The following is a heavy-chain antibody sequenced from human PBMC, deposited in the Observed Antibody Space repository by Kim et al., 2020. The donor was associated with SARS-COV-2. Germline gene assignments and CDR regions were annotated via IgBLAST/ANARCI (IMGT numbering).Heavy chain of an antibody. CDR1: GFTFSSYW. Sequence: GGSLRLSCAASGFTFSSYWMHWVRQAPGKGLVWVSRFNSDGSSTSYADSVKGRFTISRDNAKNTLYLQMNSLRAEDTAVYYCAGSYGYNWYFDLWGRGTLVADSS. CDR2: FNSDGSST. V-gene: IGHV3-74*01. D-gene: IGHD5-18*01. J-gene: IGHJ2*01. CDR3: AGSYGYNWYFDL.